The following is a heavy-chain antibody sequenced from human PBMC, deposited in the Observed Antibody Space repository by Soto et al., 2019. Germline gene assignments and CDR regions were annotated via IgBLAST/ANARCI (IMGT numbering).Heavy chain of an antibody. D-gene: IGHD3-22*01. CDR2: INQDGSER. V-gene: IGHV3-7*03. CDR3: ARGSVHFYDNSFDY. CDR1: GFSLIPYW. Sequence: HHVGSLRLSCGASGFSLIPYWMSWVRQAPGKGLEWVANINQDGSERNYVDSVRGRFTISRDNAQNSVFLQMNSLRAEDMAVYFCARGSVHFYDNSFDYWGQGTPVTVSS. J-gene: IGHJ4*02.